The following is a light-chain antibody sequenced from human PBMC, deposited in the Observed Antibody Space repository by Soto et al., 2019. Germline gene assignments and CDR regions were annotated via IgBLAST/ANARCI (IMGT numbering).Light chain of an antibody. J-gene: IGLJ3*02. CDR2: EDK. CDR1: SGSIASNY. CDR3: QSYDSSSSWV. V-gene: IGLV6-57*01. Sequence: NFMLTQPHSVSESQGKTVTISCTRSSGSIASNYVQWYQQRPGSSPTTVIYEDKQRPSGVPDRFSGSIDSSSNSASLTISGLKTEDEADYYCQSYDSSSSWVFGGGTKLTVL.